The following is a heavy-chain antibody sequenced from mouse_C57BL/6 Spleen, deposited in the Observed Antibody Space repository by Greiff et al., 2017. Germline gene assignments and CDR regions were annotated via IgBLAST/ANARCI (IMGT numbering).Heavy chain of an antibody. CDR1: GYTFTSYW. CDR3: ARITTVVAPLDWYFDV. D-gene: IGHD1-1*01. Sequence: VQLQQPGAELVKPGASVKLSCKASGYTFTSYWMHWVKQRPGRGLEWIGRIDPNSGGTKYNEKFQGKATITADTSSNTAYLQLSSLTSEDTAIYYCARITTVVAPLDWYFDVWGTGTTVTVSS. V-gene: IGHV1-62-3*01. J-gene: IGHJ1*03. CDR2: IDPNSGGT.